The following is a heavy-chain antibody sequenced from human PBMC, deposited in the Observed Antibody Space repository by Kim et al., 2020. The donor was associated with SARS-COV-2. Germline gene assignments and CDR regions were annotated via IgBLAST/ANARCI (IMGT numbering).Heavy chain of an antibody. CDR3: ARDAPVLRYFEA. J-gene: IGHJ3*01. CDR2: IYHSGTT. D-gene: IGHD3-9*01. Sequence: SETLSLTCNVSGYSISEGYYWGWIRQTPGQGLEWIGSIYHSGTTYYNPSLKSRISLSVNTSKNQFSLQLSSVTAADTAKYYCARDAPVLRYFEAWGQGT. V-gene: IGHV4-38-2*02. CDR1: GYSISEGYY.